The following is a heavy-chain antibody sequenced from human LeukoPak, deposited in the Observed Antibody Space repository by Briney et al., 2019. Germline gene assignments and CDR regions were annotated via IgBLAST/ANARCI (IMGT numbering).Heavy chain of an antibody. J-gene: IGHJ4*02. V-gene: IGHV3-72*01. CDR1: GFTFNDHY. Sequence: PGGSLRLSCAASGFTFNDHYMDWVREAPGKGLEWVGRTRNKANSYTTEYAASVKGRFTISRDDSENSLYLQMNSLKTEDTAVYYCARSGYSYGYFDYWGQGTLVTVSS. CDR2: TRNKANSYTT. CDR3: ARSGYSYGYFDY. D-gene: IGHD5-18*01.